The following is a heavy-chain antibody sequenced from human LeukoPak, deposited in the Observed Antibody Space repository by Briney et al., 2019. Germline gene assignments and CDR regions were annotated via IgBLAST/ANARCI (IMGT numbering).Heavy chain of an antibody. D-gene: IGHD3-10*01. CDR2: IYDSENT. CDR3: ARHPLYYYGSGSYQANWFDP. V-gene: IGHV4-39*01. CDR1: GGSISSYY. Sequence: SETLSLTCTVSGGSISSYYWGWIRQPPGKGLEWIGSIYDSENTYYNPSLKSRVTISVDTSKNQFSLKLSSVTAADTAVYYCARHPLYYYGSGSYQANWFDPWGQGTLVTVSS. J-gene: IGHJ5*02.